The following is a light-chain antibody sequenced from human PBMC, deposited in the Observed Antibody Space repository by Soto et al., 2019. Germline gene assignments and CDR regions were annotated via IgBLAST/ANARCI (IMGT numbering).Light chain of an antibody. Sequence: EIVLRQSPGTMSLSPGERDTLSCWASQSVSSSYLAWYQQKPGQAPRLLIYGASSRATGIPDRFSGSGSGTDFTLTISRLEPEDFAVYYCQQYGSSRTFGQGTKVEIK. CDR2: GAS. CDR1: QSVSSSY. V-gene: IGKV3-20*01. CDR3: QQYGSSRT. J-gene: IGKJ1*01.